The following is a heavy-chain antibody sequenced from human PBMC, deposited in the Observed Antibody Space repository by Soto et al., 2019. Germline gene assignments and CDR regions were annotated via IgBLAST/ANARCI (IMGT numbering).Heavy chain of an antibody. CDR2: INPNSGGT. J-gene: IGHJ5*02. CDR3: ARGFVVVVAAKNWFDP. V-gene: IGHV1-2*02. CDR1: GYTFTGYY. Sequence: GASVKVSCKASGYTFTGYYMHWVRQAPGQGLEWMGWINPNSGGTNYAQKFQGRVTMTRDTSISTAYMELSRLRSDDTAVYYCARGFVVVVAAKNWFDPWGQGTLVTVSS. D-gene: IGHD2-15*01.